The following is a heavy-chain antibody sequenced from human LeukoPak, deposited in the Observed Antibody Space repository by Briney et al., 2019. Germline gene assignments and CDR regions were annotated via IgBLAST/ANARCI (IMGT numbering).Heavy chain of an antibody. CDR1: GYIFTSYG. CDR3: ARGSSYGFSMGY. CDR2: ISTYNGDT. V-gene: IGHV1-18*01. J-gene: IGHJ4*02. D-gene: IGHD5-18*01. Sequence: ASVKVSCKASGYIFTSYGINWVRQAPGQGPEWMGWISTYNGDTNYAQKLQDRVTMTTDTSTSTAYMELRSLRSDDTAVYYCARGSSYGFSMGYWGQGTLVTVSS.